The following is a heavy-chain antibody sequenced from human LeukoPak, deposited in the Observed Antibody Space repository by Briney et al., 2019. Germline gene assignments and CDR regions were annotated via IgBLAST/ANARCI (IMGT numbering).Heavy chain of an antibody. J-gene: IGHJ3*02. V-gene: IGHV4-59*12. CDR3: ARDRSGYSAFDI. CDR2: IYYSGST. CDR1: GVSISSYY. Sequence: SETLSLTCTVSGVSISSYYWSWIRQPPGKGLEWIGYIYYSGSTDYNPSLKSRVTISVDTSKNQFSLKLSSVTAADTAVYYCARDRSGYSAFDIWGQGTMVTVSS. D-gene: IGHD3-22*01.